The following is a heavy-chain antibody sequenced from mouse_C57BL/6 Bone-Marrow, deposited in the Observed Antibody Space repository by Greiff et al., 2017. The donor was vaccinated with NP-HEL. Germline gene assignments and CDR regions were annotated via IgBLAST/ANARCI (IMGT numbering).Heavy chain of an antibody. CDR1: GYTFTDYY. J-gene: IGHJ3*01. V-gene: IGHV1-19*01. D-gene: IGHD2-4*01. CDR2: INPYNGGT. CDR3: ARGGDYGGFAY. Sequence: VQLQQSGPVLVKPGASVKMSCKASGYTFTDYYMNWVKQSHGKSLEWIGVINPYNGGTSYNQKFKGKATLTVDTSSSTAYMELNSLTSEDSAVYYCARGGDYGGFAYWGQGTLVTVSA.